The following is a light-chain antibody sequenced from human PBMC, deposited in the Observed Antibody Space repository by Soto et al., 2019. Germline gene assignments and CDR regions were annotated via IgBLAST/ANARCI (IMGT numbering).Light chain of an antibody. CDR2: DVS. V-gene: IGLV2-14*03. CDR1: TSDVAGFDY. Sequence: QSVLTQPASVSGSPGQSITVSCTGTTSDVAGFDYVSCYQQHPVKAPKLMILDVSTRPSGVSDRFSGSKSGNTASLTISGLQAEDDADYYCSSYTTTGTQVFGTGTKLTVL. J-gene: IGLJ1*01. CDR3: SSYTTTGTQV.